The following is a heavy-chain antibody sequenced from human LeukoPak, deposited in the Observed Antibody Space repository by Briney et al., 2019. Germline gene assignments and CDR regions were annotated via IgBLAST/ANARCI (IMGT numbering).Heavy chain of an antibody. CDR1: GGSFSGYY. V-gene: IGHV4-34*01. Sequence: PSETLSLTCAVYGGSFSGYYWSWIRQLPGKGLEWIGEINHSGSTNYNPSLKSRVTISVDTSKNQFSLKLSSVTAADTAVYYCASLYYYYGMDVWGQGTTVTVSS. CDR3: ASLYYYYGMDV. J-gene: IGHJ6*02. CDR2: INHSGST.